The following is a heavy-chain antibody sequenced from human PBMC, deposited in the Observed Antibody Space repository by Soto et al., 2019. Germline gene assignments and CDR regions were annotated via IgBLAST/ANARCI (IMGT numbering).Heavy chain of an antibody. V-gene: IGHV4-30-4*01. CDR2: IYDGGRT. D-gene: IGHD7-27*01. Sequence: QVQLQESGPGLVKPSQTLSLTCTVSGGSISTVDYWWSWIRQSPDMGLEWIGHIYDGGRTCNNPSIERRVTLSVDTSQSQLSLTLSSVSAADTAVYYCARGPSGDKVDSWGQGTLVTVSS. CDR3: ARGPSGDKVDS. J-gene: IGHJ4*02. CDR1: GGSISTVDYW.